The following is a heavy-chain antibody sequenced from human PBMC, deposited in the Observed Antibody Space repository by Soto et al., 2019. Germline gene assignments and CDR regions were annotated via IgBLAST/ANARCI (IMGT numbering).Heavy chain of an antibody. J-gene: IGHJ4*02. D-gene: IGHD3-22*01. CDR1: GYTFTKFH. Sequence: QVQLIQFGAEVKKPGASVKVSCRASGYTFTKFHIHWVRQAPGQGLEWMGMIDPSGGVTRDAQRFQGRITMTSDTSTSSVYMELRGLTSEDTAVYYCARDVSGHDNDETIGYYFDHWGPGTMVTVSS. V-gene: IGHV1-46*01. CDR2: IDPSGGVT. CDR3: ARDVSGHDNDETIGYYFDH.